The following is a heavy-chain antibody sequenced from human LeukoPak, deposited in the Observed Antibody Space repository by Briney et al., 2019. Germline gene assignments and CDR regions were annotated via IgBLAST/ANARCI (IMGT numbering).Heavy chain of an antibody. Sequence: PGGSLRLSCAASGFIFSRYGMHWVRQAPGKGLEWVAFIRYDGSNQYYADSVKGRFTISRDNAKSSLYLQMNSLRAEDTAVYYCARDKRTGLDYWGQGTLVTVSS. CDR1: GFIFSRYG. V-gene: IGHV3-30*02. CDR2: IRYDGSNQ. J-gene: IGHJ4*02. CDR3: ARDKRTGLDY.